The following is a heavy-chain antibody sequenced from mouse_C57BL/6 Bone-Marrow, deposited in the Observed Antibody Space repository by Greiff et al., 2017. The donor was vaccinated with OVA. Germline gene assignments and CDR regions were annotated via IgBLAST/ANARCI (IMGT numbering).Heavy chain of an antibody. V-gene: IGHV1-80*01. Sequence: QVQLQQSGAELVKPGASVKISCKASGYAFSSYWMNWVKQRPGKGLEWIGQIYPGDGATNYNGKFKGKATLTADKSSSTAYMQLSSLTSEDSAVYFCARGGFSYYYGSWYFDYWGQGTTLTVSS. CDR3: ARGGFSYYYGSWYFDY. CDR1: GYAFSSYW. J-gene: IGHJ2*01. D-gene: IGHD1-1*01. CDR2: IYPGDGAT.